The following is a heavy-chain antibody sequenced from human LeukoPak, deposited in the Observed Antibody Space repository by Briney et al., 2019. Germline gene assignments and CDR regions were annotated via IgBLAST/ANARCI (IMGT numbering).Heavy chain of an antibody. CDR3: AASAAARPGYFDY. J-gene: IGHJ4*02. CDR1: GETFSGYY. CDR2: IYTSGST. D-gene: IGHD6-6*01. V-gene: IGHV4-59*10. Sequence: SETLSLTCAAYGETFSGYYWSWIRQPAGKGLEWIGRIYTSGSTNYNPSLKSRVTMSVDTSKNQFSLKLSSVTAADTAVYYCAASAAARPGYFDYWGQGTLVTVSS.